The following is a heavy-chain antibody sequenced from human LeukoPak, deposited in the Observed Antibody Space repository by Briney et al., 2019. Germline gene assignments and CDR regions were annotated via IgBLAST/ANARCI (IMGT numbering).Heavy chain of an antibody. CDR2: ISSASNTI. V-gene: IGHV3-48*01. Sequence: GGSPPPPSAPSGFTFSSYSMNCVRQAPGKGLEWVSYISSASNTIYYADSVKGRFTISRDNAKNSLYLQMNSLRAEDTAMYYCARDGWFGDNNWFDPWGQGTLVTVSS. D-gene: IGHD3-10*01. CDR3: ARDGWFGDNNWFDP. CDR1: GFTFSSYS. J-gene: IGHJ5*02.